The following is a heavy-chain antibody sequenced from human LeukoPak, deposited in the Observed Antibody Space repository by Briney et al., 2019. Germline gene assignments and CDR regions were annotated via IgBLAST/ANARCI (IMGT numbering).Heavy chain of an antibody. J-gene: IGHJ6*02. CDR1: GGTFSSYA. Sequence: SVKVSCKASGGTFSSYAISWVRQAPGQGLEWMGGIIPIFGTANYAQKFQGRVTITADESTSTAYMELSSLRSGDTAVYYCAREKVPAASAGYYYYGMDVWGQGTTVTVSS. V-gene: IGHV1-69*13. D-gene: IGHD2-2*01. CDR3: AREKVPAASAGYYYYGMDV. CDR2: IIPIFGTA.